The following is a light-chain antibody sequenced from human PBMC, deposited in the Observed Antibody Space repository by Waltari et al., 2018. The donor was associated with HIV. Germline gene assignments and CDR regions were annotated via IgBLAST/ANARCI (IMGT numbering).Light chain of an antibody. CDR3: SSFATSDTLL. CDR1: SYDIGLYNF. CDR2: GNT. Sequence: QSALTQPASVSGSPGQSITISCTGTSYDIGLYNFVSWYQKHPDKPPQLIIYGNTNRPSGVSYRFSGSKSRNTASLTISGLQAEDEADYYCSSFATSDTLLFGGGTKLTVL. V-gene: IGLV2-14*03. J-gene: IGLJ2*01.